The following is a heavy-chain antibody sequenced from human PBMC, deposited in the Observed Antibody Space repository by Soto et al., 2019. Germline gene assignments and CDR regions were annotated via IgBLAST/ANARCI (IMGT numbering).Heavy chain of an antibody. V-gene: IGHV1-46*01. CDR1: GYTLTELS. Sequence: ASVKVSCKVSGYTLTELSMHWVRQAPGQGLEWMGIINPSGGSTSYAQKFQGRVTMTRDTSTSTVYMELSSLRSEDTAVYYCASTSSSVGRTYYYYGMDVWGQGTTVTVSS. J-gene: IGHJ6*02. CDR2: INPSGGST. CDR3: ASTSSSVGRTYYYYGMDV. D-gene: IGHD2-2*01.